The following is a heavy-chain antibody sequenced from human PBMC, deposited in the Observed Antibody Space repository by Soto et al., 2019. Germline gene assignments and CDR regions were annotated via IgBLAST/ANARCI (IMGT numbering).Heavy chain of an antibody. V-gene: IGHV3-30*18. D-gene: IGHD3-3*01. CDR1: GFTFSSYG. CDR2: ISYDGSNK. J-gene: IGHJ6*01. Sequence: QVQLVESGGGVVQPGRSLRLSCAASGFTFSSYGMHWVRQAPGKGLEWVAVISYDGSNKYYADSVKGRFTISRDNSKNTLYLQMNSLRAEDTAVYYCAKEGAVYYDFWSGSCMDVW. CDR3: AKEGAVYYDFWSGSCMDV.